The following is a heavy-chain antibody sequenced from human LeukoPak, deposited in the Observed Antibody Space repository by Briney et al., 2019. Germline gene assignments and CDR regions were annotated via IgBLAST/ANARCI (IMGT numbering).Heavy chain of an antibody. CDR1: EFSVGSNY. CDR2: INHSGST. D-gene: IGHD1-14*01. J-gene: IGHJ4*02. CDR3: ARTRTRRGFGRTYYFDY. Sequence: GSLRLSCAASEFSVGSNYMTWIRQPPGKGLEWIGEINHSGSTNYNPSLKSRVTISVDTSKNQFSLKLSSVTAADAAVYYCARTRTRRGFGRTYYFDYWGQGTLVTVSS. V-gene: IGHV4-34*01.